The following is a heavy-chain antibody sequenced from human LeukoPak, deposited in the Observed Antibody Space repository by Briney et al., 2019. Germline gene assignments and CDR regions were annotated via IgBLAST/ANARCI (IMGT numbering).Heavy chain of an antibody. V-gene: IGHV4-34*01. CDR3: ARAGYCSGGSCYNRYYYYYGMDV. CDR2: INHSGST. CDR1: GGSFSGYY. J-gene: IGHJ6*02. Sequence: SETLSLTCAVYGGSFSGYYWSWIRQPPGKGLEWIGEINHSGSTNYSPSLKSRVTISVDTSKNQFSLKLSSVTAADTAVYYCARAGYCSGGSCYNRYYYYYGMDVWGQGTTVTVSS. D-gene: IGHD2-15*01.